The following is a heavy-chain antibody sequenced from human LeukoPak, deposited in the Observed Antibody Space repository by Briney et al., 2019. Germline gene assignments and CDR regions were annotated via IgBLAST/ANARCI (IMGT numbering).Heavy chain of an antibody. CDR3: AHWGGSGMVRGAEGWFDP. V-gene: IGHV1-3*01. D-gene: IGHD3-10*01. J-gene: IGHJ5*02. CDR2: INPASGNT. CDR1: GYPFRGYV. Sequence: ASVKVSCKASGYPFRGYVMHWLRQAPGQSLEWIGWINPASGNTKYSRNFQGRVTITRDTSASVVYMELSSLRSEDTAVYYCAHWGGSGMVRGAEGWFDPWGQGTLVTVSS.